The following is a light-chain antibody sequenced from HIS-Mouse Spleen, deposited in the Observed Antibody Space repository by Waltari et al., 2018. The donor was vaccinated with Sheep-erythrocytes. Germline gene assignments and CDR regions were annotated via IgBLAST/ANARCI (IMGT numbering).Light chain of an antibody. CDR3: AAWYDSLNGPV. V-gene: IGLV1-44*01. Sequence: QSVLTQPPSASGTPGQRVTISCSGSSSNIGSNTVNWYQQLPGTAPKLLIYSNNHRPSGVPDRCSGSKSGTSASLAISGLQSEDEADYYCAAWYDSLNGPVFGGGTKLTVL. CDR1: SSNIGSNT. CDR2: SNN. J-gene: IGLJ3*02.